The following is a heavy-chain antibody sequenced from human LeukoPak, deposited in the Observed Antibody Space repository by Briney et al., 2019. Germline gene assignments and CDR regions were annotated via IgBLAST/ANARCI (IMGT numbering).Heavy chain of an antibody. V-gene: IGHV3-23*01. D-gene: IGHD3-9*01. J-gene: IGHJ4*02. CDR3: AKWGDYDILTGYYDSDY. CDR2: IGGRDGGT. Sequence: GASLRLSCAASGFIFSNYAMSWVRQAPGKGLEWVSAIGGRDGGTYYADSVKGRFTVSGDDPKNTLYLQMNTLRVEDTAVYYCAKWGDYDILTGYYDSDYWGQGTLVTVSS. CDR1: GFIFSNYA.